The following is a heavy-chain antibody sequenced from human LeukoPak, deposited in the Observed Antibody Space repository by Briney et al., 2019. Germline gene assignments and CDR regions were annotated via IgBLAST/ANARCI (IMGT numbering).Heavy chain of an antibody. CDR3: ASLPTAASYMDV. J-gene: IGHJ6*03. Sequence: GGSLRLSCAASGFTLSSHTMNWVRQAPGRGLEWVSAISTNDIQYADSVKGRFTISRDNAKDSLYLQMDSLRAEDTAVYYCASLPTAASYMDVWGKGTTVTVSS. V-gene: IGHV3-21*01. CDR1: GFTLSSHT. CDR2: ISTNDI. D-gene: IGHD6-25*01.